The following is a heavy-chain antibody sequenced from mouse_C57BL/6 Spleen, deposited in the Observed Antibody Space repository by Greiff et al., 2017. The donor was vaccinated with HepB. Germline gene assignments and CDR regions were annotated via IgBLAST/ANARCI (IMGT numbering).Heavy chain of an antibody. V-gene: IGHV1-52*01. CDR1: GYTFTSYW. Sequence: QVQLQQPGAELVRPGSSVKLSCKASGYTFTSYWMHWVKQRPIQGLEWIGNIDPSDSETHYNQKFKDKATLTVDKSSSTAYMQLSSLTSEDSAVCYCAKRNPYYFDYWGQGTTLTVSS. CDR2: IDPSDSET. J-gene: IGHJ2*01. CDR3: AKRNPYYFDY.